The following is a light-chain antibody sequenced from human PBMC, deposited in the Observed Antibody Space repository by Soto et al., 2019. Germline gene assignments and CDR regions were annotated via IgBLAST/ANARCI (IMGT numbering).Light chain of an antibody. CDR3: SSYTSSSTSVV. CDR1: SSDVGGYNY. V-gene: IGLV2-14*01. CDR2: EVS. J-gene: IGLJ2*01. Sequence: QSALTQPASVSGSPGQSITISCTGTSSDVGGYNYVCWYQQHPGKAPKLMIYEVSNRPSGVSNRFSGSKSGNTASLTITGLQAEDEADYYCSSYTSSSTSVVFGGGTKLTVL.